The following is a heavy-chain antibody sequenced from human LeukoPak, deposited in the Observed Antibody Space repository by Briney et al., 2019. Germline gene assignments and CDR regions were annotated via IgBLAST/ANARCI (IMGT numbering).Heavy chain of an antibody. V-gene: IGHV4-4*07. CDR1: GGSISSYY. Sequence: SETLSLTCTVPGGSISSYYWSWIRQPAGKGLEWIGRIYTSGSTNYNPSLKSRVTMSVDTSKNQFSLKLSSVTAADTAVYYCARDGYYYGSGARRMDYWGQGTLVTVSS. CDR3: ARDGYYYGSGARRMDY. CDR2: IYTSGST. D-gene: IGHD3-10*01. J-gene: IGHJ4*02.